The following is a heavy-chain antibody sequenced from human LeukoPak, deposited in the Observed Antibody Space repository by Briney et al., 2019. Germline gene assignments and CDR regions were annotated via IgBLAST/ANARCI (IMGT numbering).Heavy chain of an antibody. D-gene: IGHD6-13*01. CDR3: ARGHTSSRLDY. CDR1: GGSFSGYY. V-gene: IGHV4-34*01. Sequence: SETLSLTCAVYGGSFSGYYWSWIRQPPGKGLEWIGEINHSGSTNYNPSPKSRVTIPVDTSKNQFSLKLSSVTAADTAVYYCARGHTSSRLDYWGQGTLVTVSS. CDR2: INHSGST. J-gene: IGHJ4*02.